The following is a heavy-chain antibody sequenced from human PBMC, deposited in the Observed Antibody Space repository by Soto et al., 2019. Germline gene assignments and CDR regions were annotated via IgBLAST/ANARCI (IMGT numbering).Heavy chain of an antibody. D-gene: IGHD6-13*01. CDR2: ISSSSSTI. CDR3: ARHPERIADIGWFDP. CDR1: GFTFSSYS. Sequence: EVQLVESGGGLVQPGGSLRLSCAASGFTFSSYSMNWVRQAPGKGLEWVSYISSSSSTIYYADSVKGRFTISRDNAKNSLYLQRNSLRAEDTAVYYCARHPERIADIGWFDPWGQGTLVTVSS. V-gene: IGHV3-48*01. J-gene: IGHJ5*02.